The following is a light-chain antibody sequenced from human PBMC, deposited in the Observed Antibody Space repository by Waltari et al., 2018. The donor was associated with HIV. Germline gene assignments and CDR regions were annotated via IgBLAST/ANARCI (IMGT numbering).Light chain of an antibody. CDR1: QDINNY. V-gene: IGKV1-33*01. CDR3: QQYDNVPLT. J-gene: IGKJ4*01. CDR2: DAS. Sequence: DIQLPQSPSSLSASVGDRVTITCQASQDINNYLNWYQQKAGKAPKVLILDASNLQTGVPSRFSGSGSGTHFTFTVSSLQPEDTATYYCQQYDNVPLTFGGGTKVEIK.